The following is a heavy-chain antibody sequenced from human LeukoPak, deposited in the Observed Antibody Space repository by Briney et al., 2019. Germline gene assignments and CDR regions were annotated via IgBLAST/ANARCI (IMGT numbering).Heavy chain of an antibody. CDR2: IIPIFGTA. CDR1: GGTFSSYA. Sequence: SVTVSCKASGGTFSSYAISWVRQAPGQGLEWMGGIIPIFGTANYAQKFQGRVTITADESTSTAYMELGSLRSEDTAVYYCARDYYDSSGYSHVVRYFDYWGQGTLVTVSS. CDR3: ARDYYDSSGYSHVVRYFDY. V-gene: IGHV1-69*13. J-gene: IGHJ4*02. D-gene: IGHD3-22*01.